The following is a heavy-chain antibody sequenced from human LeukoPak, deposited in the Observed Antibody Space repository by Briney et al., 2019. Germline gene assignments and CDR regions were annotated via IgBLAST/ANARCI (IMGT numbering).Heavy chain of an antibody. CDR3: ARRNDFWSGYLIPTTYYYYYYMDV. D-gene: IGHD3-3*01. Sequence: GASVKVSCKASGYTFTSYGISWVRRAPGQGVEWMGWISAYNGNTNYAQKLQGRVTMTTDTSTSTAYMELRSLRSDDTAVYYCARRNDFWSGYLIPTTYYYYYYMDVWGKGTTVTVSS. V-gene: IGHV1-18*01. CDR1: GYTFTSYG. CDR2: ISAYNGNT. J-gene: IGHJ6*03.